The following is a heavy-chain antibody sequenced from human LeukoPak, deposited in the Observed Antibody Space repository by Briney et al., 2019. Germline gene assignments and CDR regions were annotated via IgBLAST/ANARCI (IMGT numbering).Heavy chain of an antibody. CDR3: IKDRSGTYSFDY. CDR1: GFTFRSCA. CDR2: ITSNGGST. D-gene: IGHD1-26*01. Sequence: AGGSLRLSCSAFGFTFRSCAMHWVRQAPGKGLGYVSTITSNGGSTYYADSVKGRFTISRDNSKNTLYLQMSSLRTEDTAVYYCIKDRSGTYSFDYWGQGTLVTVSS. V-gene: IGHV3-64D*06. J-gene: IGHJ4*02.